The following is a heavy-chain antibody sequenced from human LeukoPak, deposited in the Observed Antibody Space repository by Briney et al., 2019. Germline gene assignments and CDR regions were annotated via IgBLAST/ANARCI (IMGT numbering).Heavy chain of an antibody. CDR2: ISSGGGIT. Sequence: GGSLRLSCAASGFTFSSYAMSWVRQAPGKGLEWVSAISSGGGITYYADSVKGRFTLSRDNSKNTLYLQMNSLRAEDTAVYYCAKPQCTSGWCRAFDIWGQGTMVTVSS. D-gene: IGHD6-19*01. CDR1: GFTFSSYA. J-gene: IGHJ3*02. V-gene: IGHV3-23*01. CDR3: AKPQCTSGWCRAFDI.